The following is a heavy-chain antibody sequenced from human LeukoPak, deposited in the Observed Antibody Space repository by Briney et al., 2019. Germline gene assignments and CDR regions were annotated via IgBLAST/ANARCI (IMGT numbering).Heavy chain of an antibody. CDR2: VSSSGFST. CDR3: LIEADNSGTYYMDV. Sequence: GGSLRLSCAASGCTFSSYSMSWVRQAPGSGLEWVSAVSSSGFSTYYADSVKGRFTISRDNFKNTLYLQLNSLRGEDTAVYYCLIEADNSGTYYMDVWGKGTTVTVSS. V-gene: IGHV3-23*01. D-gene: IGHD2/OR15-2a*01. J-gene: IGHJ6*03. CDR1: GCTFSSYS.